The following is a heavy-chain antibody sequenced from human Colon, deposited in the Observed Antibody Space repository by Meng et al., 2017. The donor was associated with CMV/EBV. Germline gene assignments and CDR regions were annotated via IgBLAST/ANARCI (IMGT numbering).Heavy chain of an antibody. J-gene: IGHJ4*02. V-gene: IGHV2-5*02. CDR1: GFSLRTPEVG. D-gene: IGHD6-19*01. CDR3: AHGRGWLTDY. Sequence: QNTLKESGPTLVKPTQTLTLTCTFSGFSLRTPEVGVHWIRQPPGKALEWLALIYWDDDNQFRPSLKNRITITKDTSKNQVVLTMTNMDPVDTATYYCAHGRGWLTDYWGQGTLVTVSS. CDR2: IYWDDDN.